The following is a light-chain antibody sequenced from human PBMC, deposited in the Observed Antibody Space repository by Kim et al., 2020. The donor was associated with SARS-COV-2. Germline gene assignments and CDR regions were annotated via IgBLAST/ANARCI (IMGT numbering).Light chain of an antibody. CDR3: LPYYGGLWV. J-gene: IGLJ3*02. Sequence: PGVTVTLTCASGPGAVPSGHTPDCYQQKPGQAPRALIYNKGNKRSWTRAWFSGSLLGGKAALTLSGVQPEDEAEYFCLPYYGGLWVFGGGTQLTVL. CDR1: PGAVPSGHT. V-gene: IGLV7-43*01. CDR2: NKG.